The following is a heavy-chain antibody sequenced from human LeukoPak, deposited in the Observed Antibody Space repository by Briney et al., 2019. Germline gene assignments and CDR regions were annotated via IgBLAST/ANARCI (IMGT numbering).Heavy chain of an antibody. CDR2: IYYSGST. Sequence: SETLSLTCTVSGGSISSSSYYWGWIRQPPGTGLEWIGSIYYSGSTYYNPSLKSRVTISVDTSKNQFSLKLSSVTAADTAVYYCAREDYYDSSGYYYRDLIDAFDIWGQGTMVTVSS. CDR1: GGSISSSSYY. CDR3: AREDYYDSSGYYYRDLIDAFDI. J-gene: IGHJ3*02. V-gene: IGHV4-39*01. D-gene: IGHD3-22*01.